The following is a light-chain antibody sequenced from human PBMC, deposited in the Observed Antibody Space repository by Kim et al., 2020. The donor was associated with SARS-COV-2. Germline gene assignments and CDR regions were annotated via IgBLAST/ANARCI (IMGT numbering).Light chain of an antibody. Sequence: QLVLTQPPSVSGAPGQRVTISCTGSSSNLGAGYDVNWYQQLPGTVPKLLIYANSNRPSGVPGRFSGSKSGSSASLAITGLQAEDETDYYCQSYDSSLSGYVFGTGTKVTVL. CDR2: ANS. V-gene: IGLV1-40*01. J-gene: IGLJ1*01. CDR1: SSNLGAGYD. CDR3: QSYDSSLSGYV.